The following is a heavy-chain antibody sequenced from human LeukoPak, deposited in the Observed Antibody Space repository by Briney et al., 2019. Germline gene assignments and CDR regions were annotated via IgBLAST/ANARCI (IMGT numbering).Heavy chain of an antibody. CDR1: GGSFSVYY. D-gene: IGHD6-13*01. J-gene: IGHJ5*02. CDR2: INHSGST. CDR3: ARGPGYSNQGWFDP. V-gene: IGHV4-34*01. Sequence: PSETLSLTCAVYGGSFSVYYWSWIRHPPGKGLEWSGEINHSGSTNYNPSLKSRVTISVDTSKNQFSLKLSSVTAADTAVYYCARGPGYSNQGWFDPWGQGTLVTVSS.